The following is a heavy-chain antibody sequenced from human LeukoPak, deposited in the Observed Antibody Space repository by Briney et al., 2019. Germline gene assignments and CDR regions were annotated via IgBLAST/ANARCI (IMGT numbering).Heavy chain of an antibody. CDR1: GGSIFTTSYY. J-gene: IGHJ4*02. Sequence: SETLSLTCTVAGGSIFTTSYYWDWIRQSPGKGLEWIGSIYYSGSAYHSPSLKSRLTVSVDTSKNQFSLKLSSVTAADTAVYYCARLCVYYDSSGYFDYWGQGTLVTVSS. V-gene: IGHV4-39*01. CDR3: ARLCVYYDSSGYFDY. D-gene: IGHD3-22*01. CDR2: IYYSGSA.